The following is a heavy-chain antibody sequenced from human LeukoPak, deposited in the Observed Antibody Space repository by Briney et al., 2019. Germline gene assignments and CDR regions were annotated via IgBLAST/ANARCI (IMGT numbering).Heavy chain of an antibody. Sequence: GASVRVSCKTSGYTFSNFGINWVRQAPGHGFEWMGWISGNNDNPNYGQKFQGRFTVTTDSSTSTAYMELRNLRFDDTAVYYCARDGTSTDDYWGQGTLVTVSS. V-gene: IGHV1-18*01. CDR2: ISGNNDNP. D-gene: IGHD2-2*01. CDR3: ARDGTSTDDY. J-gene: IGHJ4*02. CDR1: GYTFSNFG.